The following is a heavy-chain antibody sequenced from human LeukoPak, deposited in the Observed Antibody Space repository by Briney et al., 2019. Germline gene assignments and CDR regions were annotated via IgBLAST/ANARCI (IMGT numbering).Heavy chain of an antibody. J-gene: IGHJ4*02. CDR3: AKHGGGPDSSWDY. D-gene: IGHD6-13*01. CDR1: GYSFSNKW. CDR2: INSGDSDT. Sequence: LGESLKISCKGSGYSFSNKWNGWVRQMPGNRLECMGSINSGDSDTRYSPSFQRQVTISADKYISTPYPQWSSLKASDTAMYYCAKHGGGPDSSWDYWGQGTLVTVSS. V-gene: IGHV5-51*01.